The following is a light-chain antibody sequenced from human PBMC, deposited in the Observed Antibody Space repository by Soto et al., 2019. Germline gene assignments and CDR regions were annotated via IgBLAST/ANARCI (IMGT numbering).Light chain of an antibody. Sequence: QSALTQPASVSGSPGQSITISCTGTSSNVGGSNSVSWYQQHPGKAPKLMIYDVSNWPSGVSHRFSGSKSGNTASLTISGLQAEDEADYYCSSYTSISSTPVVFGGGTKLTVL. J-gene: IGLJ2*01. CDR2: DVS. CDR3: SSYTSISSTPVV. CDR1: SSNVGGSNS. V-gene: IGLV2-14*01.